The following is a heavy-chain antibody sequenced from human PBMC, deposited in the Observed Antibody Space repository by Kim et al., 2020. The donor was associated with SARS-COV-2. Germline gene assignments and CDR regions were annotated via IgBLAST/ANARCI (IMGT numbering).Heavy chain of an antibody. CDR1: TLTYTRYV. J-gene: IGHJ4*02. V-gene: IGHV3-23*01. CDR3: VGATDWYGAFDS. D-gene: IGHD3-9*01. Sequence: GGSLRLSCAASTLTYTRYVMTWVRQAPGKGLEWVSSVSGSGGSAYYADSVKGRFTSSRDNSKSTLYLQMNSLTAEDTAVYYCVGATDWYGAFDSWGRGTL. CDR2: VSGSGGSA.